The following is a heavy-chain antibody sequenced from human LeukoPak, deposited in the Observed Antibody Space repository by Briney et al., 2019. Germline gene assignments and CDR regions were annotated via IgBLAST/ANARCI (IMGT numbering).Heavy chain of an antibody. Sequence: GGSLRLSCTTSGFIFSSHGMHWVRQVPGKGLEWVAFTRSDDSYIYYSRSVQGRFVISRDNSKSILYLQMNSLKSDDTATYFCAKGTGSYSEYHFDQWGQGALVIVSS. CDR1: GFIFSSHG. CDR2: TRSDDSYI. CDR3: AKGTGSYSEYHFDQ. D-gene: IGHD1-1*01. V-gene: IGHV3-30*02. J-gene: IGHJ4*02.